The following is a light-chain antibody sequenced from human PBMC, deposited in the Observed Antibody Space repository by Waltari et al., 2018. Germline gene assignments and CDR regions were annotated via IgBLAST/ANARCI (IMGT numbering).Light chain of an antibody. Sequence: QSALTQPASVSGSPGQSLTISCPGTSSDVGRYNLVSWYQKHPGKAPKFMIYEGSKRPSGVSNRFSGSKSGNTASLTISGLQAEDEADYYCCSYAGSSTLVFGGGTKLTVL. CDR1: SSDVGRYNL. CDR2: EGS. CDR3: CSYAGSSTLV. V-gene: IGLV2-23*01. J-gene: IGLJ2*01.